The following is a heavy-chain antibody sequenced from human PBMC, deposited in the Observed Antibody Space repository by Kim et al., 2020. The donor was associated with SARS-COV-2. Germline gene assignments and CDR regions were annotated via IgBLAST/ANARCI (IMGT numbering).Heavy chain of an antibody. D-gene: IGHD3-16*02. CDR3: ASALGH. CDR2: IYTSGRT. CDR1: GDSLSSDY. J-gene: IGHJ4*02. Sequence: SETLSLTCTVSGDSLSSDYWSWNRQPAGKGLEWIGRIYTSGRTNYNPSLQSRVTMSVDMSKNQFSLKLSSVTAADTAAYYCASALGHRGQGARVTDPS. V-gene: IGHV4-4*07.